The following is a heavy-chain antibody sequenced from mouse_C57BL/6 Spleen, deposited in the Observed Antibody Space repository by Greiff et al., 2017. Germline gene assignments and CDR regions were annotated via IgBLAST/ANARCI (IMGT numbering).Heavy chain of an antibody. CDR1: GYAFSSSW. J-gene: IGHJ4*01. CDR3: ARYYGSLYAMDY. CDR2: IYPGDGDT. D-gene: IGHD1-1*01. Sequence: QVQLKQSGPELVKPGASVKISCKASGYAFSSSWMNWVKQRPGKGLEWIGRIYPGDGDTNYNGKFKGKATLTADKSASTAYMQLSSLTSEDSAVYFVARYYGSLYAMDYWGQGTSVTVSS. V-gene: IGHV1-82*01.